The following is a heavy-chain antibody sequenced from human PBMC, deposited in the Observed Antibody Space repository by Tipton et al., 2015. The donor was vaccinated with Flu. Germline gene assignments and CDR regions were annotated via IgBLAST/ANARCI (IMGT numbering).Heavy chain of an antibody. CDR2: ISDGSAYI. V-gene: IGHV3-21*01. Sequence: SLRLSCAASGFTFSTYSMNWVRQAPGRGLEWVSYISDGSAYISYADSVRGRFTISRDNAKNSLYLQMNSLRAEDTAVYYCARVGDGYNYYYYYAMDVWGQGTTVTVSS. CDR1: GFTFSTYS. CDR3: ARVGDGYNYYYYYAMDV. J-gene: IGHJ6*02. D-gene: IGHD5-24*01.